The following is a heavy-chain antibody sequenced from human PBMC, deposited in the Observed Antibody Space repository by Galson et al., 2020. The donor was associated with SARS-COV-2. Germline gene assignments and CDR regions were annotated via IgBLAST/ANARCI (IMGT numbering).Heavy chain of an antibody. Sequence: GGSLRLSCAASGFNFSSYWMNWVRQAPGKGLEWVANIKQDGSEKYYVDSVKGRVTISRDNAKNSLYLQMNSLRAEDTAGYYCARDLCSSVPTGDCYYYYGMDVWGHGARVTVSS. CDR3: ARDLCSSVPTGDCYYYYGMDV. J-gene: IGHJ6*02. D-gene: IGHD6-19*01. V-gene: IGHV3-7*01. CDR1: GFNFSSYW. CDR2: IKQDGSEK.